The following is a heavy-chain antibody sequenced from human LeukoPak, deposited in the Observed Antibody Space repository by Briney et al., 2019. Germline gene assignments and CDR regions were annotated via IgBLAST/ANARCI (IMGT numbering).Heavy chain of an antibody. J-gene: IGHJ6*03. CDR1: RGIYSSYA. D-gene: IGHD1-26*01. CDR2: INPIFGTA. CDR3: ASNTKYSGNQIYYYYYMDV. V-gene: IGHV1-69*05. Sequence: SSVNVSCKASRGIYSSYAISWVGQAPGQELEGMGGINPIFGTANYAQKFQGRVTITTDESTSTAYMELSSLRSEDTAVYYCASNTKYSGNQIYYYYYMDVWGKGTTVTVCS.